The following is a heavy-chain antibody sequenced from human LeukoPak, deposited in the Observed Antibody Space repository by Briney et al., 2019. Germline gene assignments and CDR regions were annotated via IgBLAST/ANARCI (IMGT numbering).Heavy chain of an antibody. Sequence: PSETLSLTCSVSGGSMSSNSLYWGWIRQPPGMGLEWIATIYYRGTTYYNLSLRRRVTIDIDMFKYQFYLNLTSLTAADTAVYYCARENDFWNGLDAFDLWGRGTMVTVSS. CDR2: IYYRGTT. J-gene: IGHJ3*01. D-gene: IGHD3-3*01. V-gene: IGHV4-39*07. CDR3: ARENDFWNGLDAFDL. CDR1: GGSMSSNSLY.